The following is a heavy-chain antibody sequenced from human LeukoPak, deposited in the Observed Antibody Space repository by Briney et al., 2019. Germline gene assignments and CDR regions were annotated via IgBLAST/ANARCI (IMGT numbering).Heavy chain of an antibody. V-gene: IGHV3-48*03. CDR1: GFTFSSYE. J-gene: IGHJ4*02. CDR2: ISSSGSTI. Sequence: PGGSLRLSCAASGFTFSSYEMDWVRQAPGKGLEWVSYISSSGSTIYYADSVKGRFTISRDNAKNSLYLRMNSLRAEDTAVYYCARYAGPFDYWGQGTLVTVSS. CDR3: ARYAGPFDY.